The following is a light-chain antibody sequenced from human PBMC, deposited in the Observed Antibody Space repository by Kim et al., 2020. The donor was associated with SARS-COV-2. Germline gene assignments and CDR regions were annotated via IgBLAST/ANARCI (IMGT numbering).Light chain of an antibody. Sequence: SPGERATLSCRASESVRSKLAWYQQNPGQAPRLLIYDASTRATGVPARFSGSGSGTDFTLTISSVQPGDLVIYYCQQYNIWPWTFGLGTKVDIK. V-gene: IGKV3-15*01. CDR2: DAS. CDR1: ESVRSK. J-gene: IGKJ1*01. CDR3: QQYNIWPWT.